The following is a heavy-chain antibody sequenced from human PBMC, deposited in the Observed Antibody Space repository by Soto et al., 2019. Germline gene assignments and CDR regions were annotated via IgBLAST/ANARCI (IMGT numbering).Heavy chain of an antibody. Sequence: GASVKVSCKASGGTFSSYAISWVRQAPGQGLEWMGGIIPIFGTANYAQKFQGRVTITADKSTSTAYMELSSLRSEDTAVYYCARALHRYSYGGYPPMEFDYWGQGTLVTVYS. D-gene: IGHD5-18*01. J-gene: IGHJ4*02. CDR1: GGTFSSYA. CDR3: ARALHRYSYGGYPPMEFDY. CDR2: IIPIFGTA. V-gene: IGHV1-69*06.